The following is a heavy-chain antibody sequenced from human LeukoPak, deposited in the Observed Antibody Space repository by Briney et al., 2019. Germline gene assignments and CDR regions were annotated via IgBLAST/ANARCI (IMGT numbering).Heavy chain of an antibody. J-gene: IGHJ6*02. CDR3: ATDSRSGRNYYYYYGMDV. D-gene: IGHD2/OR15-2a*01. V-gene: IGHV1-69*01. CDR2: IIPIFGTA. Sequence: SVKVSCKASGGTFSSYAISWVRQAPGQGLEWMGGIIPIFGTANYAQKFQGRVTITADESTSTAYMELSSLRSEDTAVYYCATDSRSGRNYYYYYGMDVWGQGTTVTVSS. CDR1: GGTFSSYA.